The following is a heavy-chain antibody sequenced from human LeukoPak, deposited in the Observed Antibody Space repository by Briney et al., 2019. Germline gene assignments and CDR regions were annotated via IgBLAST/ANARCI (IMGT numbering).Heavy chain of an antibody. J-gene: IGHJ6*02. CDR1: GYTFTGYY. V-gene: IGHV1-2*02. CDR2: INPNSGGT. D-gene: IGHD2-2*01. CDR3: ARDHCTSSGCYEYYYYGVDV. Sequence: SVTVSCKASGYTFTGYYMHWVRQAPGQGLEWMGWINPNSGGTNSAQKFQGRVTMTRDTSVSTAYMELSRLRSDDTAVYYCARDHCTSSGCYEYYYYGVDVWGQGTTVTVSS.